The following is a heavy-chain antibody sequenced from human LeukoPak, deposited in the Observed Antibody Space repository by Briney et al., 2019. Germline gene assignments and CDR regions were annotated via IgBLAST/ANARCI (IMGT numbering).Heavy chain of an antibody. CDR1: GFTFSSYS. V-gene: IGHV3-48*01. Sequence: GGSLRLSCAASGFTFSSYSMNWVRQAPGKGLEWVSSISSSSSSTIYYADSVKGRFTISRDNAKNSLYLQMNTLRAEDTAVYYCARDVVGYYDSSGYYLSASDIWGQGTLVTVSS. CDR2: ISSSSSSTI. J-gene: IGHJ4*02. CDR3: ARDVVGYYDSSGYYLSASDI. D-gene: IGHD3-22*01.